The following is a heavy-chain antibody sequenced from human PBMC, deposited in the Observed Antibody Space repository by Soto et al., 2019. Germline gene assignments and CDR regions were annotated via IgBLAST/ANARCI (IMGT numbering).Heavy chain of an antibody. V-gene: IGHV1-2*02. CDR2: INPNSGGT. J-gene: IGHJ4*02. D-gene: IGHD3-22*01. CDR1: GYTFTGYY. CDR3: ARGTYYYDSSAKGYFDY. Sequence: ASVKVSCKASGYTFTGYYMHWVRQAPGQGLEWMGWINPNSGGTNYAQKFQGRVTMTRDTSISTAYMELSRLRSDDTAMYYCARGTYYYDSSAKGYFDYWGQGTLVTVSS.